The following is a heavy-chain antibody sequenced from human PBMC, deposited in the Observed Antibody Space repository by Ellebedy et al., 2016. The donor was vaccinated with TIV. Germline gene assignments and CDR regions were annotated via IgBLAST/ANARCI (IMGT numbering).Heavy chain of an antibody. V-gene: IGHV3-23*01. Sequence: GESLKISXAASGFSFNTFDMSWVRQAPGKGLEWVSVFRHHDDSRHYGDSVKGRFIISKDNSKNILYLQMNSLRAEDTAVYFCVKGAWLDDWGQGTLVIVSS. CDR1: GFSFNTFD. CDR2: FRHHDDSR. J-gene: IGHJ4*02. CDR3: VKGAWLDD. D-gene: IGHD1-26*01.